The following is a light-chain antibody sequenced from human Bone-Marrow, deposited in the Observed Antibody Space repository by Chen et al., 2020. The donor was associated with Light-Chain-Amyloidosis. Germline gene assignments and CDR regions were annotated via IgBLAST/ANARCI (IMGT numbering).Light chain of an antibody. Sequence: SYELTQPPSVSVSPGQTARITCSGDDLPTKYAYWYHQKPGQAPVLVIHRDTERPSGISERFSGASSGTTATLTISGVQAEEEAEYHCQSAESSGTYEVIFGGGTKLTVL. V-gene: IGLV3-25*02. CDR2: RDT. CDR1: DLPTKY. CDR3: QSAESSGTYEVI. J-gene: IGLJ2*01.